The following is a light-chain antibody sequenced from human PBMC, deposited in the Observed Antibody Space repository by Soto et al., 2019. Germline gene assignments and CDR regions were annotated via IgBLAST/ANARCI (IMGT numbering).Light chain of an antibody. CDR2: EAS. V-gene: IGKV1-5*03. J-gene: IGKJ4*01. CDR3: QQANSFPLT. Sequence: DIQMTQSPSILSASVGDRVTITCRVSQSISSWLAWYQQKPGKAPKGLIYEASTLESGAPSRFSGSGSGTDFTLTISSLQPEDFATYYCQQANSFPLTFGGGTKVDIK. CDR1: QSISSW.